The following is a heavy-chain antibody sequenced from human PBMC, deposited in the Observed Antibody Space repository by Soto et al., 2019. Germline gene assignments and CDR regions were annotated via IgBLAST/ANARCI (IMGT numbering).Heavy chain of an antibody. V-gene: IGHV4-34*01. D-gene: IGHD5-12*01. CDR2: INHSGST. CDR1: GGSFSGYY. CDR3: ARGPDYSGYDRHPPFDY. J-gene: IGHJ4*02. Sequence: QVQLQQWGAGLLKPSETLSLTCAVYGGSFSGYYWSWIRQPPGKGLEWIGEINHSGSTNYNPSLKSRVTISVDTSKNQFSLKLSSVTAADTAVYYCARGPDYSGYDRHPPFDYWAQGTLVTVSS.